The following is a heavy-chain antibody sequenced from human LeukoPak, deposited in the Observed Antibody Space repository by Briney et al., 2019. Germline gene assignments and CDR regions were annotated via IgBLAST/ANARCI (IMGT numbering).Heavy chain of an antibody. CDR3: ARDRGAESFDDYYYDSSGYPYYFDY. Sequence: GGSLRLSCAASGFTFSSYSMNWVRQAPGKGLEWVSSISSSSSYIYYADSVKGRFTISRDNAKNSLYLQMNSLRAEDTAVYYCARDRGAESFDDYYYDSSGYPYYFDYWGQGTLVTVSS. CDR1: GFTFSSYS. CDR2: ISSSSSYI. D-gene: IGHD3-22*01. J-gene: IGHJ4*02. V-gene: IGHV3-21*01.